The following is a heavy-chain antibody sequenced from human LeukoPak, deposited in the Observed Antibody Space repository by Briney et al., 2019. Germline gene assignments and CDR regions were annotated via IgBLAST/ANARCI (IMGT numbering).Heavy chain of an antibody. CDR1: GGTFNSYA. CDR2: IIPRLGTT. D-gene: IGHD2-21*01. CDR3: AADGID. V-gene: IGHV1-69*05. J-gene: IGHJ4*02. Sequence: GSSVKVSCKASGGTFNSYAINWVRQAPGQGLEWMGGIIPRLGTTKYIEKFQGRITITTDESTTTAYMELTSLRSEDTAVYYCAADGIDWGQGTLVTVSS.